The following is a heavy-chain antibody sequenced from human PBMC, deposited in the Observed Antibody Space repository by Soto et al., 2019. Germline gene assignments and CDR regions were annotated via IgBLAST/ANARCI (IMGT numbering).Heavy chain of an antibody. CDR1: GGSVSSGNYY. CDR2: FYYSVST. CDR3: ARGGENYGSNPIFDY. V-gene: IGHV4-61*01. J-gene: IGHJ4*02. Sequence: QVQLQESGPGLVKPSETLSLTCTVSGGSVSSGNYYWSWIRQPPGKGLEWIGYFYYSVSTNYNPSLKSRVTISVDRSKNQFSLNLSSVTATDAAVYYCARGGENYGSNPIFDYWGQGTLVTVSS. D-gene: IGHD4-17*01.